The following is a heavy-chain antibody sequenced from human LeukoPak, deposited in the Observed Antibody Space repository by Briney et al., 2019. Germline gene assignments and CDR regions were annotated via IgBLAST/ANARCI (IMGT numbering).Heavy chain of an antibody. V-gene: IGHV3-30-3*01. J-gene: IGHJ6*02. CDR2: ISYDGSNK. Sequence: GGSLRLSCAASGFTFSSYAMHWVRQAPGKGLEWVAVISYDGSNKYYADSVKGRFTISRDNSKNTLYLQMNSLRAEDTAVYYCARGVDWSYGISDGMDVWGQGTTVTVPS. CDR3: ARGVDWSYGISDGMDV. D-gene: IGHD5-18*01. CDR1: GFTFSSYA.